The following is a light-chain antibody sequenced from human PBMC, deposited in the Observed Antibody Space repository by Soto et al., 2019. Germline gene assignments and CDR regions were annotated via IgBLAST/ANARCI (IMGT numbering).Light chain of an antibody. Sequence: EIVMPQSPATLSVSPGESATLSCRASQSVSSNLAWYQQKPGQAPRLLIYGASTRAAGIPARFSGSGSGTEFTLTISSLQAEDLAVYYCQQYNNWPPWTFGKGNKVDIK. V-gene: IGKV3-15*01. J-gene: IGKJ1*01. CDR1: QSVSSN. CDR3: QQYNNWPPWT. CDR2: GAS.